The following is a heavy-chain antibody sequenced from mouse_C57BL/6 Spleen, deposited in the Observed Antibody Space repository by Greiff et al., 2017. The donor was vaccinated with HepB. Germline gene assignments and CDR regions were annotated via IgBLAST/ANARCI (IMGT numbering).Heavy chain of an antibody. CDR1: GYTFTDYE. Sequence: QVQLQQSGAELVRPGASVTLSCKASGYTFTDYEMHWVKQTPVQGLEWIGAIDPETGGTAYNQKFKGKAILTADKSSSTAYMELRSLTSEDSAVYYCTRIYYDYDYAMDYWGQGTSVTVSS. D-gene: IGHD2-4*01. J-gene: IGHJ4*01. CDR3: TRIYYDYDYAMDY. CDR2: IDPETGGT. V-gene: IGHV1-15*01.